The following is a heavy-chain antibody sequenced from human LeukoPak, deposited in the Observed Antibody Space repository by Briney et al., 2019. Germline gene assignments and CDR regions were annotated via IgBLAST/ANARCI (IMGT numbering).Heavy chain of an antibody. J-gene: IGHJ4*02. D-gene: IGHD1-26*01. V-gene: IGHV4-59*08. CDR2: IFYSGST. CDR1: GGSMSSYY. Sequence: SETLSLTCTDSGGSMSSYYWSWIRQPPGKGLEWIGYIFYSGSTNYNPSLKSRVTVSVDTSKNQFSLKLGSVTAADTAVYYCARQPYILGAYYFDYWGQGTVVTVSS. CDR3: ARQPYILGAYYFDY.